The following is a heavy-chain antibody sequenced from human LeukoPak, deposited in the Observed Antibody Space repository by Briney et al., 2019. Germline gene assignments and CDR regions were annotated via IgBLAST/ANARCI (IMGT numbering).Heavy chain of an antibody. CDR3: ARGLNYYDSSGYYAY. Sequence: GGSLRLSYAASGFTFSSYSINWVRLAPGKGLEWVSYISSSSSTIYYADSVKGRFTISRDNAKNSLYLQMNSLRAEDTAVYYCARGLNYYDSSGYYAYWGQGTLVTVSS. J-gene: IGHJ4*02. CDR2: ISSSSSTI. D-gene: IGHD3-22*01. V-gene: IGHV3-48*01. CDR1: GFTFSSYS.